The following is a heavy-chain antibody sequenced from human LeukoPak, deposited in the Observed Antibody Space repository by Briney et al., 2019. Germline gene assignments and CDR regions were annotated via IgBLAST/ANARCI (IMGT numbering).Heavy chain of an antibody. CDR1: GFTFSDYS. D-gene: IGHD5-24*01. V-gene: IGHV3-48*01. CDR3: ARGYKYAFDN. CDR2: IGIDSGNT. Sequence: HAGGSLRLSCAASGFTFSDYSMNWVRQAPGKGLEWISYIGIDSGNTNYADSVKGRFTISGDKAKNSLYLQMNSLRVGDTAVYYCARGYKYAFDNWGQGTLVTVSS. J-gene: IGHJ4*02.